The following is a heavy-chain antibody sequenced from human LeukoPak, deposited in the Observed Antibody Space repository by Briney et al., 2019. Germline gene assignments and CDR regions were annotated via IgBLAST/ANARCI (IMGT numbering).Heavy chain of an antibody. CDR2: IKQDGSEK. J-gene: IGHJ6*02. CDR3: ARDPSYSNYYSYYGMDV. CDR1: GFTLNNYW. D-gene: IGHD4-11*01. Sequence: GGSLRLSCAASGFTLNNYWMSWVRQAPGEGLEWVANIKQDGSEKYFVDSVKGRFTISRDNAKNSLFLQMNSLRAEDTAVYYCARDPSYSNYYSYYGMDVWGQGTTVTVSS. V-gene: IGHV3-7*01.